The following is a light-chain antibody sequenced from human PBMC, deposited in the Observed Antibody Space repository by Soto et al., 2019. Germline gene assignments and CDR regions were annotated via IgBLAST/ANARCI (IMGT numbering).Light chain of an antibody. CDR3: LQSNNWPSYT. CDR1: QSVSSN. Sequence: EIVMTQSPATLSVSPGERATLSCRASQSVSSNLAWYQQKPGQAPRLLIYGASTRATGIPARFSGSGSGTEFTLTISSLQSEDFAVYYCLQSNNWPSYTFGQGTKLEIK. CDR2: GAS. J-gene: IGKJ2*01. V-gene: IGKV3-15*01.